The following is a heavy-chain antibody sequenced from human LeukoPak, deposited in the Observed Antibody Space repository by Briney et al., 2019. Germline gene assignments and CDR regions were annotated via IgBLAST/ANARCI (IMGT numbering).Heavy chain of an antibody. Sequence: PGGSLRLSCAASGFTFSSYAMSWVRQAPGKGLEWVSAISGSGGSTYYADSVKGRFTISRDNSKNTLYLQMNSLRAEDTAVYYCARLDRAHSSGWYGNNWFDHWGQGTLVTVSS. D-gene: IGHD6-19*01. CDR3: ARLDRAHSSGWYGNNWFDH. V-gene: IGHV3-23*01. J-gene: IGHJ5*02. CDR2: ISGSGGST. CDR1: GFTFSSYA.